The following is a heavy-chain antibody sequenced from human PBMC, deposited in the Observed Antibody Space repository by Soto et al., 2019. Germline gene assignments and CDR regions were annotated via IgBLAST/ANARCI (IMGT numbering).Heavy chain of an antibody. V-gene: IGHV1-69*02. CDR1: GGTFSSYT. Sequence: SVKVSCKASGGTFSSYTISLVRQAPGQGLEWMGRIIPILGIANYAQKFQGRVTITADKSTSTAYMELSSLRSEDTAVYYCARGITMVRGVIIDYYYYGMDVWGQGTTVTSP. CDR2: IIPILGIA. CDR3: ARGITMVRGVIIDYYYYGMDV. D-gene: IGHD3-10*01. J-gene: IGHJ6*02.